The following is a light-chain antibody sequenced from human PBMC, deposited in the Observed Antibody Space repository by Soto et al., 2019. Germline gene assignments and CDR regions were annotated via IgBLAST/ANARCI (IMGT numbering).Light chain of an antibody. V-gene: IGKV4-1*01. J-gene: IGKJ4*01. CDR2: WAS. Sequence: DIVMTQSPDSLAVSLGGTATINCKSSQNILHTNNKNYLGWYQQRPGQAPKLLLYWASVRESGVPDRFSGSGSGTDFTLIISSLQPEDVAVYYCQQHYDTPLTFGGGTRVEIK. CDR1: QNILHTNNKNY. CDR3: QQHYDTPLT.